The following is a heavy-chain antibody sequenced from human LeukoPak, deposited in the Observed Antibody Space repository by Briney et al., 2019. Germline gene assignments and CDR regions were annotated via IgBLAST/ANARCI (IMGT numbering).Heavy chain of an antibody. Sequence: GGSLRLSCAASGFTFSDYYMSWIRQAPGKGLEWVSYISSSGNTTYHADSVKGRFTISRDNAKNSLYLQMSSLRAEDTAVYYCAKDGGSSWYFDYWGQGTLVTVSS. CDR3: AKDGGSSWYFDY. J-gene: IGHJ4*02. D-gene: IGHD6-13*01. CDR1: GFTFSDYY. V-gene: IGHV3-11*04. CDR2: ISSSGNTT.